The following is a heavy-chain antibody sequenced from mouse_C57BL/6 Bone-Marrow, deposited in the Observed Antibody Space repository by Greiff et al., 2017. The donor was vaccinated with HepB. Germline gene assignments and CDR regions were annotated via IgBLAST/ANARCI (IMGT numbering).Heavy chain of an antibody. D-gene: IGHD2-2*01. V-gene: IGHV1-5*01. Sequence: EVQLQESGTVLARPGASVKMSCKTSGYTFTSYWMHWVKQRPGQGLEWIGAIYPGNSDTSYNQKFKGKAKLTAVTSASTAYMELSSLTTEDSAVYYCTSRGDMVPYYAMDYWGQGTSVTVSS. J-gene: IGHJ4*01. CDR2: IYPGNSDT. CDR1: GYTFTSYW. CDR3: TSRGDMVPYYAMDY.